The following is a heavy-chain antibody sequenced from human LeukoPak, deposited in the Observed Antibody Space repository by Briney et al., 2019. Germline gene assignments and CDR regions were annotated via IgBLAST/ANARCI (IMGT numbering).Heavy chain of an antibody. D-gene: IGHD2-2*01. V-gene: IGHV3-30*01. CDR1: GFTFSSYA. Sequence: GRSLRLSCAASGFTFSSYAMHWVRQAPGKGLEWVAVISYDGSNKYYADSVKGRFTISRDNSKNTLYLQMNSLRAEDTAAYYCARDGGYCSSTSCFYYFDYWGQGTLVTVSS. J-gene: IGHJ4*02. CDR3: ARDGGYCSSTSCFYYFDY. CDR2: ISYDGSNK.